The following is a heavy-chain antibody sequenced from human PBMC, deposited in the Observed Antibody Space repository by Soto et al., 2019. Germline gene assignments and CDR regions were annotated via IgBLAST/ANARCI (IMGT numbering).Heavy chain of an antibody. V-gene: IGHV3-11*01. J-gene: IGHJ3*02. CDR1: GVDFRGSY. CDR3: ARDQYTRTLGAFDI. CDR2: ISDTGRTI. D-gene: IGHD2-2*02. Sequence: VGSLRLSCVASGVDFRGSYMNWIRQAPGKGLEWISYISDTGRTIHYADSVKGRFVISRDNSKDSLYLQMNDLRADDTAVYYCARDQYTRTLGAFDIWGQGTMVTVSS.